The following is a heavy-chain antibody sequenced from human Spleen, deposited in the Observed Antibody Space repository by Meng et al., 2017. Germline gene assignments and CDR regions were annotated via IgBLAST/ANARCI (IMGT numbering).Heavy chain of an antibody. CDR1: GGSFSCYY. D-gene: IGHD3-3*01. V-gene: IGHV4-34*01. CDR3: ARRTYYDFWSGYYKTFDP. CDR2: INHSGST. J-gene: IGHJ5*02. Sequence: GYGLLKASETLSLACAVYGGSFSCYYWSWIRQPPGKGLEWIGEINHSGSTNYNPSLKSRVTISVDTSKNQFSLKLSSVTAADTAVYYCARRTYYDFWSGYYKTFDPWGQGTLVTVSS.